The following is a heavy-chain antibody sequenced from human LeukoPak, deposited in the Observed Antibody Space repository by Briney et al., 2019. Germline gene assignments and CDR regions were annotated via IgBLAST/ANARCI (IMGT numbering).Heavy chain of an antibody. J-gene: IGHJ4*02. V-gene: IGHV1-18*01. CDR1: GYTFTSYD. CDR3: ARASEVGATTSFDY. CDR2: ISAYNGNT. D-gene: IGHD1-26*01. Sequence: EASVKVSCKASGYTFTSYDINWVRQATGQGLGWMGWISAYNGNTNYAQKLQGRVTMTTDTSTSTAYMELRSLRSDDTAVYYCARASEVGATTSFDYWGQGTLVTVSS.